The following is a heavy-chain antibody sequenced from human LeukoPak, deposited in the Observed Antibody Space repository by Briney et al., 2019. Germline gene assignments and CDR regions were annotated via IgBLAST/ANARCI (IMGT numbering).Heavy chain of an antibody. Sequence: ASVKVSCKASGYTLTGYYMHWVRQAPGQGLEWMGWINPSGGGTNYAQKFQGRVTMTRDTSISTAYMELSRLTSNDTAVYYCARDRVDILTGYSYWGQGTLVTVSS. CDR2: INPSGGGT. D-gene: IGHD3-9*01. CDR1: GYTLTGYY. J-gene: IGHJ4*02. V-gene: IGHV1-2*02. CDR3: ARDRVDILTGYSY.